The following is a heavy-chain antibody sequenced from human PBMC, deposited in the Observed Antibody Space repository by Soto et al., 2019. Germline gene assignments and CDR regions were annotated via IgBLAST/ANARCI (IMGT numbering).Heavy chain of an antibody. Sequence: HLGGSLRLSCAAPGFTFSSYGMHWVRQAPGKGLEWVAVISYDGSNKYYADSVKGRFTISRDNSKNTLYLQMNSLRAEDTAVYYCAKDQVPDYDFGHLHYGMDVWGQGTTVTVSS. V-gene: IGHV3-30*18. D-gene: IGHD3-3*01. CDR1: GFTFSSYG. J-gene: IGHJ6*02. CDR2: ISYDGSNK. CDR3: AKDQVPDYDFGHLHYGMDV.